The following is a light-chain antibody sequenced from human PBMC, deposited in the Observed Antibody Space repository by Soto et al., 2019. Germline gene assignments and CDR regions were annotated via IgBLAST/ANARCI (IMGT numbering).Light chain of an antibody. CDR1: QSISTW. Sequence: DIPMTQSPSTLSASVGDRVTITCRASQSISTWLAWYQQKPGKAPKLLIYDVSSLESGVPSRFSGSGSGTEFTLTISSLKPDDFATYCGQQCSTSWTFGQGSKVEI. J-gene: IGKJ1*01. CDR3: QQCSTSWT. V-gene: IGKV1-5*01. CDR2: DVS.